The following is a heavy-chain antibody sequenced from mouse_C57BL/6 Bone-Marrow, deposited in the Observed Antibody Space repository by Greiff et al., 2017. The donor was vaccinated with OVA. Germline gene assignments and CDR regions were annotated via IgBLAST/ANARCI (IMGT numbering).Heavy chain of an antibody. V-gene: IGHV1-55*01. CDR2: IYPNSGST. J-gene: IGHJ4*01. D-gene: IGHD2-3*01. CDR1: GYTFTSYW. Sequence: QVQLQQSGAELVKPGASVKMSCKASGYTFTSYWITWVKQRPGQGLEWIGDIYPNSGSTNYNEKFKSKATLTVDKSSSTAYMQLSSLTSEDSAVYYCARWLLRLYAMDYWGQGTSVTVSS. CDR3: ARWLLRLYAMDY.